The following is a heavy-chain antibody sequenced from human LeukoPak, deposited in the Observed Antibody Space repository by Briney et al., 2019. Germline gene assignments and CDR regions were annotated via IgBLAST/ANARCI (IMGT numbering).Heavy chain of an antibody. CDR1: GFTFASYA. J-gene: IGHJ3*02. CDR3: AKDVSGIDI. Sequence: GGSLRLSCAASGFTFASYAMTWVRKAPGKGVEWVSTICGGGGSTYYADSVRGRFTISRDNSKNTLYLQMNSLRAEDTAVYYCAKDVSGIDIWGQGTMVTVSS. D-gene: IGHD2-8*01. V-gene: IGHV3-23*01. CDR2: ICGGGGST.